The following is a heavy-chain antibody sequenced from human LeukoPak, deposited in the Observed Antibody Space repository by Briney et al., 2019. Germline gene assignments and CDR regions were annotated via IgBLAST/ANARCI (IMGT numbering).Heavy chain of an antibody. J-gene: IGHJ4*02. D-gene: IGHD2-2*01. CDR1: GGSISSSNW. CDR3: ARDLGLDCSSTSCPLDY. Sequence: PSGTLSLTCAVSGGSISSSNWWSWVRQPPGKGLEWIGEIYHSGSTNYNPSLKSRVTISVDRSKNQFSLKLSSVTAADTAVYYCARDLGLDCSSTSCPLDYWGQGTLVTVSS. V-gene: IGHV4-4*02. CDR2: IYHSGST.